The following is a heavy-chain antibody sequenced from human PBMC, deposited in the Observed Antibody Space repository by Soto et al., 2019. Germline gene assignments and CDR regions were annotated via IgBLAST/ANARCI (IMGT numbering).Heavy chain of an antibody. CDR1: GFTFSSYA. Sequence: GGSLRLSCAASGFTFSSYAMSWVRQAPGKGLEWVSAISGSGGSTYYADSVKGRFTISRDNSKNTLYLQMNSLRAEDTAVYYRAKGMLTGDYYYYYMDVWGKGTTVTVSS. J-gene: IGHJ6*03. D-gene: IGHD7-27*01. CDR2: ISGSGGST. CDR3: AKGMLTGDYYYYYMDV. V-gene: IGHV3-23*01.